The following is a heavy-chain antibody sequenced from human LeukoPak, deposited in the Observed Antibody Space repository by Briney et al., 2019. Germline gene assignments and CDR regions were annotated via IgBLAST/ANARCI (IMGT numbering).Heavy chain of an antibody. Sequence: GGSLRLSCAASGFTLNNAWMSWVRQAPGKGLEWLGRIKRETDGGTIDYAAPVKGRFTISRDNSKNTLYLQMSSLRAEDTAVYYCVKYSSGWYDYWGQGTLVTVSS. D-gene: IGHD6-19*01. J-gene: IGHJ4*02. V-gene: IGHV3-15*05. CDR3: VKYSSGWYDY. CDR2: IKRETDGGTI. CDR1: GFTLNNAW.